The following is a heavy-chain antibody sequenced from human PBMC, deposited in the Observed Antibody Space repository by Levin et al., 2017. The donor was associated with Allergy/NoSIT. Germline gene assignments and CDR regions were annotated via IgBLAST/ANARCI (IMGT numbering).Heavy chain of an antibody. D-gene: IGHD5/OR15-5a*01. CDR3: ARDETSVIDY. J-gene: IGHJ4*02. CDR2: IYYTGST. CDR1: GGSISSSSYY. Sequence: GSLRLSCTVSGGSISSSSYYWDWIRQPPGKGLEWIGSIYYTGSTYYNPSLKSRVIISVDTSKNQFSLKLSSVTAADTAVYYCARDETSVIDYWGRGTLVTVSS. V-gene: IGHV4-39*07.